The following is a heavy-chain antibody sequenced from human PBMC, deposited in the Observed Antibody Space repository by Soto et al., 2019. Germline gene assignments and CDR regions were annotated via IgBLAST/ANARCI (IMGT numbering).Heavy chain of an antibody. CDR2: IYTSGST. J-gene: IGHJ4*02. D-gene: IGHD3-22*01. CDR3: ARESLKESITMTVVVDY. CDR1: GSSISSYY. V-gene: IGHV4-4*07. Sequence: KTSETLSLTCTVSGSSISSYYWSWIRQPAGKGLEWIGRIYTSGSTNYNPSLKSRVTMSVDTSKNQFSLKLSSVTAADTAVYYCARESLKESITMTVVVDYWGQGTLVTVSS.